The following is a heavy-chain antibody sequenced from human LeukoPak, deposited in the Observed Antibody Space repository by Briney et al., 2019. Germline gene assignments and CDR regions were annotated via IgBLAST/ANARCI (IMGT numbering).Heavy chain of an antibody. CDR1: GFSFSDSP. Sequence: PGGSLKLSCAASGFSFSDSPIHWVRHASGKGLEWVGRIRSKDQNSATAYAESVKGRFTISRDDSKNMAYLQMNSLRIEDTAVYYCESSITKAGGSWGQGTLLTVSS. D-gene: IGHD2-21*01. J-gene: IGHJ5*02. CDR2: IRSKDQNSAT. V-gene: IGHV3-73*01. CDR3: ESSITKAGGS.